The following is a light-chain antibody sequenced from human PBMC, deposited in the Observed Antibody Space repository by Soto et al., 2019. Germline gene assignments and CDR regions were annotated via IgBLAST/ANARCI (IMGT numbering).Light chain of an antibody. CDR1: QSVGSRF. J-gene: IGKJ4*01. CDR3: QQRSNWPSLT. V-gene: IGKV3D-20*02. CDR2: GAS. Sequence: ENVLTQSPGTLSLSPGERATLSCRASQSVGSRFLAWYQQKPGQAPRLLIYGASNRATGIPDRFSGSGSETDFTLTISSLEPEDSAVYYCQQRSNWPSLTFGGGTKVDIK.